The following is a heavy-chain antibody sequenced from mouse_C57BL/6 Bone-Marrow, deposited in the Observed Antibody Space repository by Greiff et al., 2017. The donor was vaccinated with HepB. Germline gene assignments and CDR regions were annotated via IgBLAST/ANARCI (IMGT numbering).Heavy chain of an antibody. CDR1: GFTFTDYY. CDR2: IRNKANGYTT. D-gene: IGHD1-3*01. CDR3: ASLSGIYAMDY. V-gene: IGHV7-3*01. Sequence: EVQVVESGGGLVQPGGSLSLSCAASGFTFTDYYMSWVRQPPGKALEWLGFIRNKANGYTTEYSASVKGRFTSSRDNSQSILYLQMNALRAEDSATYYCASLSGIYAMDYWGQGTSVTVSS. J-gene: IGHJ4*01.